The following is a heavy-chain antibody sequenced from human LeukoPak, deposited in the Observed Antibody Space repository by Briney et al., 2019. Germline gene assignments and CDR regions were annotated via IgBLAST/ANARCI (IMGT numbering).Heavy chain of an antibody. CDR1: GLTFSSYS. D-gene: IGHD4-17*01. CDR3: ARDRKGRTYGDPYWFFDL. CDR2: IRSISSSK. Sequence: GGSLRLSCAASGLTFSSYSMRWVRQAPGKVLDWVSSIRSISSSKYYADSMKGRFTISRDNVKNLLFLQMNSLRAEDTAIYYCARDRKGRTYGDPYWFFDLWGRGTLVSVSS. V-gene: IGHV3-21*06. J-gene: IGHJ2*01.